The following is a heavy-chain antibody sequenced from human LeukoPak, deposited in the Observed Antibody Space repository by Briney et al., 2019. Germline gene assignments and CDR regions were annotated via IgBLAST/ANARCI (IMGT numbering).Heavy chain of an antibody. V-gene: IGHV3-48*03. CDR2: ISSSGITI. CDR1: GFTFSSYE. Sequence: PGGSLRLSCAASGFTFSSYEMNWVRQAPGKGLEWVSYISSSGITIYYTDSVKGRFTISRDNAKNSLYLQMNSLRAEDTAVYYCARSLPPDYGGNSAFFNYYYYYGMDVWGQGTTVTVSS. CDR3: ARSLPPDYGGNSAFFNYYYYYGMDV. D-gene: IGHD4-23*01. J-gene: IGHJ6*02.